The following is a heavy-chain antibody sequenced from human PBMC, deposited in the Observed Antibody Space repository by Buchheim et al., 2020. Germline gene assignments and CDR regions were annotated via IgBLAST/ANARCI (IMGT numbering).Heavy chain of an antibody. J-gene: IGHJ2*01. CDR3: ADPPAGL. Sequence: LQESGPRLVKPSETPSLTCDVSGGSLIGTNWWNWVRQPPGKGLEWIGDMYHSGSTNYNPSLKSRVTMSMDTSRNQFSLRLTSLTAADTAIYYCADPPAGLWGPG. CDR2: MYHSGST. CDR1: GGSLIGTNW. V-gene: IGHV4-4*02. D-gene: IGHD3-10*01.